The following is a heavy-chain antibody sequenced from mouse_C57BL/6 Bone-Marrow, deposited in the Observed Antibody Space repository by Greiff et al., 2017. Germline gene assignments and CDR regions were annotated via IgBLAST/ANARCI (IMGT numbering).Heavy chain of an antibody. V-gene: IGHV1-55*01. CDR2: IYPGSGST. CDR1: GYTFTSYW. CDR3: ARPYDSNYWYFDV. J-gene: IGHJ1*03. D-gene: IGHD2-5*01. Sequence: VQLQQPGAELVQPGASVKMSCKASGYTFTSYWITWVKQRPGQGLEWIGDIYPGSGSTNYNEKFKSKATLTVDTSSSTAYMQLSSLTSEDSAVYYCARPYDSNYWYFDVWGKGTTVTVSS.